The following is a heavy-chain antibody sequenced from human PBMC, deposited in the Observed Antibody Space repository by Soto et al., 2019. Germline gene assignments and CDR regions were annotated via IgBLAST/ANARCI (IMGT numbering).Heavy chain of an antibody. CDR1: GGSISSGGYY. D-gene: IGHD2-15*01. V-gene: IGHV4-31*03. Sequence: QVQLQESGPGLVKPSQTLSLTCTVSGGSISSGGYYWSWVRQHPGKGLEWIGYIYSSGSTYYNPSLNSRVTISVDTSKNQFSLKLSSVTAADTAVYYCARGTSIIVDYWGQGTLVTVSS. CDR2: IYSSGST. J-gene: IGHJ4*02. CDR3: ARGTSIIVDY.